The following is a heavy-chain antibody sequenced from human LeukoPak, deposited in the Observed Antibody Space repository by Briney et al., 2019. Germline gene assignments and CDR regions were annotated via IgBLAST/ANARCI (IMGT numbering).Heavy chain of an antibody. D-gene: IGHD3-22*01. CDR3: AQYYYDSSGYSALDAFDI. J-gene: IGHJ3*02. CDR2: INHSGST. Sequence: SETLSLTCAVYGGSFSGYYWRWIRQPPGKGLEWIGEINHSGSTNYNPSLKSRVTISVDTSKNQFSLKLSSVTAADTAVYYCAQYYYDSSGYSALDAFDIWGQGTMVTVSS. CDR1: GGSFSGYY. V-gene: IGHV4-34*01.